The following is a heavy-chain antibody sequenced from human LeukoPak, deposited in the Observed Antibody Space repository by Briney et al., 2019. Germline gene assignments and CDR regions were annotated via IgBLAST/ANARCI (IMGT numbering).Heavy chain of an antibody. Sequence: GGSLRLSCTASGFTFGDYAMSWVRQAPGEGLEWVGFIRSKAYGGTTEYAASVKGRFTISRDDSKSIAYLQMNSLKTEDTAVYYCTRDSSGPDAFDIWGQGTMVTVSS. D-gene: IGHD6-19*01. V-gene: IGHV3-49*04. CDR2: IRSKAYGGTT. CDR3: TRDSSGPDAFDI. J-gene: IGHJ3*02. CDR1: GFTFGDYA.